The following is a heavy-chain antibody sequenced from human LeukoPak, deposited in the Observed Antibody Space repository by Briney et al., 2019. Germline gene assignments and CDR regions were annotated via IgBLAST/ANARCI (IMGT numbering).Heavy chain of an antibody. CDR3: ATLNNPFTMVRGVIFGY. D-gene: IGHD3-10*01. V-gene: IGHV4-39*01. J-gene: IGHJ4*02. CDR2: IYYSGST. CDR1: GGSISSSSYY. Sequence: PSETLSLTCTVSGGSISSSSYYWGWIRQPPGKGLEWIGSIYYSGSTYYNPSLKSRVTISVDTSKNQFSLKPSSVTAADTAVYYCATLNNPFTMVRGVIFGYWGQGTLVTVSS.